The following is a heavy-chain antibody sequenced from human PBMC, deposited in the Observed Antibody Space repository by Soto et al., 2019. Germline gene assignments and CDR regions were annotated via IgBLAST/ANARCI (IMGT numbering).Heavy chain of an antibody. CDR3: ARLMVRGVKKNYYYYGMDV. V-gene: IGHV1-69*13. CDR1: GSTFSSYA. J-gene: IGHJ6*02. Sequence: ASVKVSCKASGSTFSSYAISWVRQAPGQGLEWIGGIIPIFGTANYAQKFQGRVTITADESTSTAYMELSSLRSEDTAVYYCARLMVRGVKKNYYYYGMDVWGQGTTVTVSS. D-gene: IGHD3-10*01. CDR2: IIPIFGTA.